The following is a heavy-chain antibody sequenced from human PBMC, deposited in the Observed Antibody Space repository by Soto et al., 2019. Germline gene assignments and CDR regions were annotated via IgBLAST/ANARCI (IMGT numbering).Heavy chain of an antibody. Sequence: PSETLSLTCTVSGGSISSGDYYWSWIRHPPGKGLEWIGYIYYSGSTYYNPSLKSRVTISVDTSKNQFSLKLSSVTAADTAVYYCARDTRITGTTGYYYYGMDVWGQGTTVTVSS. CDR1: GGSISSGDYY. V-gene: IGHV4-30-4*01. D-gene: IGHD1-7*01. CDR3: ARDTRITGTTGYYYYGMDV. J-gene: IGHJ6*01. CDR2: IYYSGST.